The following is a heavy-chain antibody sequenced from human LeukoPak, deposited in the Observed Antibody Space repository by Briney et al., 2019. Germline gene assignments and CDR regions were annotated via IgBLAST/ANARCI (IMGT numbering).Heavy chain of an antibody. J-gene: IGHJ6*02. CDR1: GGTFSSYA. Sequence: SVKVSCKASGGTFSSYAISWVRRAPGQGLEWMGRIIPIFGIANYAQKFQGRVTITADKSTSTAYMELSSLRSEDTAVYYCARGRSRGMATITAYYYYYYGMDVWGQGTTVTVSS. V-gene: IGHV1-69*04. D-gene: IGHD5-24*01. CDR3: ARGRSRGMATITAYYYYYYGMDV. CDR2: IIPIFGIA.